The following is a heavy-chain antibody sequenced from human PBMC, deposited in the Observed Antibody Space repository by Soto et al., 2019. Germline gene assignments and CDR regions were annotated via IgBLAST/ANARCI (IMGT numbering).Heavy chain of an antibody. CDR2: IDTNGDT. D-gene: IGHD2-8*01. V-gene: IGHV4-31*03. Sequence: QVQLQESGSGLLKPSQTLSLDCSVSGDSLRRGFHHWSWIRQTPGKGLQLIGYIDTNGDTHYDPSLRNRPNMSIVTTESPLSLKVTSVTAADTAVYYCARGTVYYCPNDKCGFFFDHWGQGALVTVTS. CDR1: GDSLRRGFHH. J-gene: IGHJ4*02. CDR3: ARGTVYYCPNDKCGFFFDH.